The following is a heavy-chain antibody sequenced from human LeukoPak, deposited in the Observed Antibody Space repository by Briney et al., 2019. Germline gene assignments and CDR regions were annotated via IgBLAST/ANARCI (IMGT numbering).Heavy chain of an antibody. D-gene: IGHD1-26*01. CDR2: IYTSGST. CDR3: AREIARWRGVGNYFDY. Sequence: PSETLSLTCTVSGGSINNYYWNWIRQPAGKGLEWIGRIYTSGSTNYNPSLKSRVTISVDTSKNQFSLKLSSVTAADTAVYYCAREIARWRGVGNYFDYWGQGTLVTVSS. CDR1: GGSINNYY. J-gene: IGHJ4*02. V-gene: IGHV4-4*07.